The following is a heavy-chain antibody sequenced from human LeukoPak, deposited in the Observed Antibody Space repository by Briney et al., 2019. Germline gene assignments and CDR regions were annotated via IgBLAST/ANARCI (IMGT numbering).Heavy chain of an antibody. D-gene: IGHD2-8*02. V-gene: IGHV1-18*01. CDR1: GYIFKSYG. J-gene: IGHJ6*04. CDR3: ARSGILVTGVRMDV. CDR2: ISGFNGKT. Sequence: ASVRVSCEASGYIFKSYGVNWVRQAPGQGLEWVGWISGFNGKTDYAQRFQGSVTMTRDTSTSTAYMELRSLRSEDTAVYYCARSGILVTGVRMDVWGKGTTVIVSS.